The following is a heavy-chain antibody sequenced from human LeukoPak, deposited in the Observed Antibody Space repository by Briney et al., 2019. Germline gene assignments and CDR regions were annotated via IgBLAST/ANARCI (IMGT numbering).Heavy chain of an antibody. CDR2: IYYSGST. CDR3: ARDLRYCSGGSCYNWFDP. CDR1: GGSISSYY. Sequence: PSETLSLTCTVSGGSISSYYWSWIRQPPGKGLEWIGYIYYSGSTNYNPSLKSRVTISVDTSKNQFSLKLTSVTAADTAVYYCARDLRYCSGGSCYNWFDPWGQGTLVTVSS. V-gene: IGHV4-59*12. J-gene: IGHJ5*02. D-gene: IGHD2-15*01.